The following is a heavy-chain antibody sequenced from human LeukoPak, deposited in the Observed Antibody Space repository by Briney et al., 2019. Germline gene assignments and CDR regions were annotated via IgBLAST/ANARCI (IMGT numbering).Heavy chain of an antibody. J-gene: IGHJ4*02. CDR1: GFTFDDYA. V-gene: IGHV3-9*01. CDR3: ARNLLGATSH. D-gene: IGHD1-26*01. Sequence: PGGSLRLSCAASGFTFDDYAMHWVRHAPGKGLEWVSGISWNSGSIVYVDSVKGRFTISRDDSRNTVFLQMNSLRAEDTAVYYCARNLLGATSHWGQGTLVTVSS. CDR2: ISWNSGSI.